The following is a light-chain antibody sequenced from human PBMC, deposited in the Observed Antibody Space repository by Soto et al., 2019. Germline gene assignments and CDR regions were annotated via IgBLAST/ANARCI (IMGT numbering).Light chain of an antibody. V-gene: IGKV3-15*01. CDR2: GAS. CDR3: QQYNSFGT. CDR1: QSVSSN. J-gene: IGKJ1*01. Sequence: EIVMTQSPATLSVSPGERATLSCRASQSVSSNLAWYQQKPGQAPRLLIYGASTRATGIPARFSGSGSGTEFTLTISSLQSEDFAVYYCQQYNSFGTFGKGTKVEIK.